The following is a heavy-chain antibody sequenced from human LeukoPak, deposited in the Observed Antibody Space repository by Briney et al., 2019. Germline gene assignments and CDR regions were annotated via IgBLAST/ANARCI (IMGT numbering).Heavy chain of an antibody. V-gene: IGHV3-53*01. CDR2: IYTGGTT. CDR3: ARSPAFYDGAVVKYYFDY. Sequence: GGSLRLSCAVSGFTVYTNSMSWVRQVPGKGLEWVSVIYTGGTTHYADSVKGRFTISRDNSKNTLYLEMNSLRAEDAAVYFCARSPAFYDGAVVKYYFDYWGQGTLVTVSS. D-gene: IGHD6-19*01. CDR1: GFTVYTNS. J-gene: IGHJ4*02.